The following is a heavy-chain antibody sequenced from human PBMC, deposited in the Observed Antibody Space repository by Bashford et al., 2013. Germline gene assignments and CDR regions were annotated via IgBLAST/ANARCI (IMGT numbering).Heavy chain of an antibody. Sequence: GSLRLSCAASGFTFSSYGMHWVRQAPGKGLEWVAVISYDGSTKYYADSVKGRFTISRDNSKNTLYLQMNSLRADDTAVYYCGNLASNNYWSGSSMDVWGQGTTVTVSS. CDR3: GNLASNNYWSGSSMDV. D-gene: IGHD3-3*01. V-gene: IGHV3-30*18. CDR1: GFTFSSYG. J-gene: IGHJ6*02. CDR2: ISYDGSTK.